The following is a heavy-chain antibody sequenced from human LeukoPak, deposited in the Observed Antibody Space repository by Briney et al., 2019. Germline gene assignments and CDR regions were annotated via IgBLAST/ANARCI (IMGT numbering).Heavy chain of an antibody. CDR1: GFTFDDYA. V-gene: IGHV3-9*01. CDR2: IRWNSDSI. CDR3: ARGKIGALDY. Sequence: GGSLRLSCAASGFTFDDYAMHWVRQGPGKGLEWVSGIRWNSDSIGYADSVKGRFTISRDNAKNSLYLQMNSLRAEDTALYYCARGKIGALDYWGQGTLVTVSS. D-gene: IGHD1-26*01. J-gene: IGHJ4*02.